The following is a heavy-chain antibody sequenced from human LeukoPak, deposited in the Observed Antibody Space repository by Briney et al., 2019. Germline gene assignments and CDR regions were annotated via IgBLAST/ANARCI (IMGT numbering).Heavy chain of an antibody. CDR2: ISGSGANT. CDR3: AKAGYSNSSFDYYYYMDV. CDR1: GFTFSTYA. D-gene: IGHD6-6*01. Sequence: GGSLRLSCAASGFTFSTYAMSWVRQAPGKGLEWVSTISGSGANTYYADSVRGRFTISRDNSKNTLYLHMNSLRAEDTAVYYCAKAGYSNSSFDYYYYMDVWGKGTTVTVSS. V-gene: IGHV3-23*01. J-gene: IGHJ6*03.